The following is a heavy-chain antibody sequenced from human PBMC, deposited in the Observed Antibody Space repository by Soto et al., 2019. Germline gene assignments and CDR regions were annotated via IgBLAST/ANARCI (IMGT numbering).Heavy chain of an antibody. D-gene: IGHD3-10*01. V-gene: IGHV1-3*01. J-gene: IGHJ6*02. CDR1: GYTFTSYA. CDR2: INAGNGNT. Sequence: QVQLVQSGAEVKKRGASVKVSCKASGYTFTSYAMHWVRKAPGQRLEWMGWINAGNGNTKYSQKFQGRVTITRDTSASTAYMELSSLRSEDTAVYYCARLGMGSGSHYGMDVWGQGTTVTVSS. CDR3: ARLGMGSGSHYGMDV.